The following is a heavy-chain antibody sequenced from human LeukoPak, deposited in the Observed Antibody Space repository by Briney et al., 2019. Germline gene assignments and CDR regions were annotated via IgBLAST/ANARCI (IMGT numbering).Heavy chain of an antibody. D-gene: IGHD5-24*01. J-gene: IGHJ4*02. CDR3: ARHAGSWVEVLFDH. CDR2: IYYSGST. Sequence: SQTLSLTCTVSGGSISSGDYYWSWIRQPPGKGLEWIGYIYYSGSTYYNPSLKSRVTISVDTSKNQFSLKLSSVTAADTAVYYCARHAGSWVEVLFDHWGQGTLVTVSS. V-gene: IGHV4-30-4*08. CDR1: GGSISSGDYY.